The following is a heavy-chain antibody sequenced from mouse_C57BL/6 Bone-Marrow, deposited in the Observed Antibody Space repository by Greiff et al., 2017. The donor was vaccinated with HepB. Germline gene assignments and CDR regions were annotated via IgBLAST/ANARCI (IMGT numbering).Heavy chain of an antibody. J-gene: IGHJ3*01. Sequence: EVQLQQSGPVLVKPGASVKMSCKASGYTFTDYYMNWVKQSHGKSLEWIGVINPYNGGTSYNQKFKGKATLTVDKSSSTAYMELNSLTSEDSAVYYCARDSSGDRFAYWGQGTLVTVSA. CDR3: ARDSSGDRFAY. V-gene: IGHV1-19*01. CDR2: INPYNGGT. D-gene: IGHD3-2*02. CDR1: GYTFTDYY.